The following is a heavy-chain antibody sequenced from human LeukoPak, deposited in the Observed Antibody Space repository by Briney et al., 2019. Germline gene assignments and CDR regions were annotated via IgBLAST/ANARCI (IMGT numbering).Heavy chain of an antibody. CDR3: ARVSGQVPAAVRNYYYYYGMDV. V-gene: IGHV3-7*01. Sequence: GGSLRLSCAASGFTFSSYWMSWVRQAPGKGLEGVANIKQDGSEKYYVDSVKGRFTISRDNAKNSLYLQMNSLRAEDTAVYYCARVSGQVPAAVRNYYYYYGMDVWGQGTTVTVSS. CDR2: IKQDGSEK. CDR1: GFTFSSYW. J-gene: IGHJ6*02. D-gene: IGHD2-2*01.